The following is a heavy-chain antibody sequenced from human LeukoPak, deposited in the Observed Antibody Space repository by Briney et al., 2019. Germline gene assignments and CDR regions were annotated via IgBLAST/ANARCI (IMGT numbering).Heavy chain of an antibody. CDR1: GFTFSTYS. Sequence: GGSLRLSCKASGFTFSTYSMNWVRQPPGKRLEWVSYIRSSGSPRYYADSVKGRFTISRDDAKSSLYLQMDNLRDEDTADCVRDPDALDFWGQGTLVTVSP. J-gene: IGHJ4*02. V-gene: IGHV3-48*02. CDR2: IRSSGSPR. CDR3: VRDPDALDF.